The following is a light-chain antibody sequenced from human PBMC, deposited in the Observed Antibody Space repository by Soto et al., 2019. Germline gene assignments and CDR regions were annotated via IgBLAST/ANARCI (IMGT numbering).Light chain of an antibody. CDR1: SSDVGGYNY. CDR3: SSYAGSNNVV. V-gene: IGLV2-8*01. J-gene: IGLJ2*01. Sequence: QSALTQPPSASGSPGQSVTISCTGTSSDVGGYNYVSWYQQHPGKAPKLMIYEVSKRPSGVPDRCSGSTSGNTASLTVSGLQAEDEADYYCSSYAGSNNVVFGGGTKLTVL. CDR2: EVS.